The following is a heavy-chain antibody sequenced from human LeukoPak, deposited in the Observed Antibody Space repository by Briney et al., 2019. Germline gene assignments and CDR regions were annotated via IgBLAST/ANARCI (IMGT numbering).Heavy chain of an antibody. CDR3: ARVGPPYAMDV. V-gene: IGHV3-7*04. CDR2: VKQDGSET. CDR1: GFTFSSYA. J-gene: IGHJ6*02. Sequence: PGGSLRLSCAASGFTFSSYAMSWVRQAPGKGLEWVANVKQDGSETYYGDSVKGRFTISKDNARDSLYLQMNSLRVDDTAVYYCARVGPPYAMDVWGQGTTVTVSS.